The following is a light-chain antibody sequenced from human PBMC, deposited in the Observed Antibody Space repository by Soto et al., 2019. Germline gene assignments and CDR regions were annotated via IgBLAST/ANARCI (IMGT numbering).Light chain of an antibody. V-gene: IGKV3-11*01. CDR3: QQRSNWPPYT. Sequence: IVLTQSPGTLTLSPGERAPLSCRASQSVSSSLGWYQQRPGQAPRLLIYDASNRATGIPARFSGSGSGTDFTLTISSLEPEDFAVYYCQQRSNWPPYTFGQGTKVDVK. CDR1: QSVSSS. CDR2: DAS. J-gene: IGKJ2*01.